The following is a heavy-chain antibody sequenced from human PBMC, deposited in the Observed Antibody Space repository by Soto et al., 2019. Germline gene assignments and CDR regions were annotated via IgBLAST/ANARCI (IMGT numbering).Heavy chain of an antibody. CDR2: IDSDGSFT. J-gene: IGHJ4*02. D-gene: IGHD3-10*01. Sequence: EVQLVESGGGLVQPGGSLRLSCAASGFTFRSHWMHWVRQAPGKGLVWVSRIDSDGSFTRFADSVKGRFTISRDNAKNTLYLQMNSLRADDTAVYYCARVGGGSGNFDYWGQGTLVTVSS. V-gene: IGHV3-74*01. CDR1: GFTFRSHW. CDR3: ARVGGGSGNFDY.